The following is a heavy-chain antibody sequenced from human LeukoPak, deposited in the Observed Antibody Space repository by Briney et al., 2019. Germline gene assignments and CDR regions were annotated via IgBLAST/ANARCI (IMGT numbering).Heavy chain of an antibody. D-gene: IGHD6-13*01. J-gene: IGHJ4*02. Sequence: PGGSLRLSCAASGFTFSSYWMHWVRQAPGKGLVWVSRINSDGSSTSYADSVKGRFTISRDNAKNTLYLQMNSLRAEATAVYYCARPRYSSSWYIFDYWGQGTLVTVSS. CDR2: INSDGSST. CDR3: ARPRYSSSWYIFDY. CDR1: GFTFSSYW. V-gene: IGHV3-74*01.